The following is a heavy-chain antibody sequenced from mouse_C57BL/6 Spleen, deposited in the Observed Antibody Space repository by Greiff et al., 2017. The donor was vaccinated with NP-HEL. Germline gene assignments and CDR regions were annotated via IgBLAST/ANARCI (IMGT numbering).Heavy chain of an antibody. CDR2: IHPNSGST. CDR1: GYTFTSYW. V-gene: IGHV1-64*01. CDR3: ARYNYYDGYYAMDY. Sequence: QVQLQQPGAELVKPGASVKLSCKASGYTFTSYWMHWVKQRPGQGLEWIGMIHPNSGSTNYNEKFKSKATLTVDKSSSTAYMQLSSLTSEDSAVYYCARYNYYDGYYAMDYWGQGTSVTVSS. D-gene: IGHD2-4*01. J-gene: IGHJ4*01.